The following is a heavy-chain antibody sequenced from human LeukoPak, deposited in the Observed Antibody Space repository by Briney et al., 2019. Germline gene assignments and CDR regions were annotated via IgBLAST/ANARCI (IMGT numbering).Heavy chain of an antibody. Sequence: ASVKVSCKASGSTFTSYDINWVRQATGQGLEWMGWMNPNSGNTGYAQKFQGRVTMTRNTSISTAYMELSSLRSEDTAVYYCARGRLLRYFDWLSTTDYYFDYWGQGTLVTVSS. CDR1: GSTFTSYD. V-gene: IGHV1-8*01. CDR3: ARGRLLRYFDWLSTTDYYFDY. J-gene: IGHJ4*02. CDR2: MNPNSGNT. D-gene: IGHD3-9*01.